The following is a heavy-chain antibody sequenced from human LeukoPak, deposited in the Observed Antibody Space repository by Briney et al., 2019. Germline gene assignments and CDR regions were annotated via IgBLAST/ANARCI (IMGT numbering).Heavy chain of an antibody. D-gene: IGHD3-10*01. V-gene: IGHV3-7*01. J-gene: IGHJ4*02. CDR2: IKQDGSEK. CDR3: ARDKGGMVPFDH. CDR1: GFTFSSYW. Sequence: GGSLRLSCAASGFTFSSYWMSWVRQAPGKGLEWVANIKQDGSEKYYVDSVKGRFTIARDDSKNLLYLQMNSLRPEDTAMYFCARDKGGMVPFDHWGQGTLVTVSS.